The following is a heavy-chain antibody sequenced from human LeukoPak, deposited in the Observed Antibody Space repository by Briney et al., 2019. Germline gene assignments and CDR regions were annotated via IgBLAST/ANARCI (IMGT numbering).Heavy chain of an antibody. J-gene: IGHJ4*02. CDR1: GGTFSSYA. CDR3: AKTRGGYSYGCLHY. D-gene: IGHD5-18*01. CDR2: IIPILGIA. Sequence: SVKVSCKASGGTFSSYAISWVRQAPGQGLEWMGRIIPILGIANYAQKFQGRVTITADKSTSTAYMELSSLRSEDTAVYYCAKTRGGYSYGCLHYWGQGTLVTVSS. V-gene: IGHV1-69*04.